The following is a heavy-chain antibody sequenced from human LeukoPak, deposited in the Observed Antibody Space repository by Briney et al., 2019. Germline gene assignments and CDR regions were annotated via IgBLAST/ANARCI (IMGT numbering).Heavy chain of an antibody. V-gene: IGHV4-4*07. J-gene: IGHJ4*02. CDR2: IYTSGST. D-gene: IGHD5-18*01. CDR3: ARELQVWSVSDH. CDR1: SGSISSYY. Sequence: SETLSLTCTVSSGSISSYYWSWIRQPAGRGLEWIGRIYTSGSTNYNPSLKSRVTMSVDTPKNQFSLRLSSVTAADTAVYYCARELQVWSVSDHWGQGTLVTVSS.